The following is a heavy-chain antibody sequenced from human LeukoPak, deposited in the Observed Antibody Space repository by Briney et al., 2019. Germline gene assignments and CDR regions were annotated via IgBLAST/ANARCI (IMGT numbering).Heavy chain of an antibody. CDR1: GFTFSICA. J-gene: IGHJ3*02. CDR3: ARDGALVYAFDI. Sequence: GGSLRLSCAASGFTFSICAMHWVRQAPGKGLEWVAIISYDGSNKYYADSVKGRFTISRDNSKNTLYLQMNSLRAEDTAVYYCARDGALVYAFDIWGQGTMVTVSS. CDR2: ISYDGSNK. D-gene: IGHD2-8*01. V-gene: IGHV3-30-3*01.